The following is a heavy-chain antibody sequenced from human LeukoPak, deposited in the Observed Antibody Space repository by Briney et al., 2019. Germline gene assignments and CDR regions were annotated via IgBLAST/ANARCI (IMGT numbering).Heavy chain of an antibody. Sequence: GVSLRLSCAASGFSVRSNYMSWVRQSPRKGLEWVSIMYSGGSTDYADSVKGRFTISRDNAKNSLYLQMNSLRDEDSAVYYCARVNVCPRCHFDYWGQGTLVTVSS. V-gene: IGHV3-53*01. CDR1: GFSVRSNY. CDR3: ARVNVCPRCHFDY. D-gene: IGHD3-16*01. CDR2: MYSGGST. J-gene: IGHJ4*02.